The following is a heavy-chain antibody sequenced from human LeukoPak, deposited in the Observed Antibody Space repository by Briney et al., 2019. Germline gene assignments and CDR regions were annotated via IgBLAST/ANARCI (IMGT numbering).Heavy chain of an antibody. V-gene: IGHV3-23*01. CDR1: GFTFSSYA. CDR3: ARASPPSSWASNWFDP. D-gene: IGHD6-13*01. Sequence: GGSLRLSCAASGFTFSSYAMSWVRQAPGKGLEWVSAISGSGGSTYYADSVKGRFTISRENSKNKLYLQMNSLRAEDTAVYYCARASPPSSWASNWFDPWGQGTLVTVSS. J-gene: IGHJ5*02. CDR2: ISGSGGST.